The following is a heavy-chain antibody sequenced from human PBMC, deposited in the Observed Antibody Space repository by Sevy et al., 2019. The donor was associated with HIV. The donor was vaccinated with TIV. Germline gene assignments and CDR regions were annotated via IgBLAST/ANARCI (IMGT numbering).Heavy chain of an antibody. Sequence: GGSLRLSCAASGFTFSSYSMNWVRQAPGKGLEWVSSISSSSSYIYYADSVKGRFTISRANAKNSLYLQMNSLRAEDTAVYYCARDFPWGAVATDAFDIWGQGTMVTVSS. CDR1: GFTFSSYS. V-gene: IGHV3-21*01. J-gene: IGHJ3*02. D-gene: IGHD6-19*01. CDR3: ARDFPWGAVATDAFDI. CDR2: ISSSSSYI.